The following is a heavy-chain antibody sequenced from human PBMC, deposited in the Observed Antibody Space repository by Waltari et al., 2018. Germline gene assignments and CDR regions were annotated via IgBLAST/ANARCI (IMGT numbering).Heavy chain of an antibody. CDR1: GYTFTDYY. Sequence: EVQLVQSGAEVKTPGATVKISCKVSGYTFTDYYMHWVQQAPGKGLEWMGLVDPEDGETIYAEKFQGRVTITADTSTDTAYMELSSLRSEDTAVYYCATRRYCSGGSCLPSGWFDPWGQGTLVTVSS. CDR2: VDPEDGET. D-gene: IGHD2-15*01. CDR3: ATRRYCSGGSCLPSGWFDP. V-gene: IGHV1-69-2*01. J-gene: IGHJ5*02.